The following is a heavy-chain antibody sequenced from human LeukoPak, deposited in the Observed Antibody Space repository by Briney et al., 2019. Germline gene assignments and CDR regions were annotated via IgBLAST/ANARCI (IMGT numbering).Heavy chain of an antibody. CDR1: GFTFSSYS. CDR3: ARGRRCMDV. Sequence: GGSLTLSCAASGFTFSSYSMNWVRQAPGKGLEWVSYISSSSSTIYYADSVKGRFTISRDNAKNSLYLQMNSLRAEDTAVYYCARGRRCMDVWGQGTTVTVSS. V-gene: IGHV3-48*01. J-gene: IGHJ6*02. CDR2: ISSSSSTI.